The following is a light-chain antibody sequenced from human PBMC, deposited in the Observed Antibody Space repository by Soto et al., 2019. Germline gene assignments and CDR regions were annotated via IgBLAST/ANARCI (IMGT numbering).Light chain of an antibody. J-gene: IGLJ1*01. V-gene: IGLV2-14*01. CDR2: EVS. CDR3: TSYTSSSTLDV. Sequence: QSALIQPASVSGSPGQSITISCTGTSRDVGGSNYVSWYQHHPHRAPKLLIYEVSNRPSGVSNRFSGSKSGHTASLTISGLQSEDEADYFCTSYTSSSTLDVFGTGTKLTVL. CDR1: SRDVGGSNY.